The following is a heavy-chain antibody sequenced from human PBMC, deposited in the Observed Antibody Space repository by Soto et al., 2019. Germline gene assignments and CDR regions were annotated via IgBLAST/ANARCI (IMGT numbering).Heavy chain of an antibody. CDR3: ASHYGGGSPYFDY. D-gene: IGHD2-15*01. CDR1: GFTFSSFW. V-gene: IGHV3-74*01. J-gene: IGHJ4*02. CDR2: INSDGSST. Sequence: GSLRLSCAASGFTFSSFWMHWVRQAPGKGLVWVSRINSDGSSTNYADPVKGRFTISRDNAKNTLYLQMNSLRAEDTAVYYCASHYGGGSPYFDYWGQGTLVTVSS.